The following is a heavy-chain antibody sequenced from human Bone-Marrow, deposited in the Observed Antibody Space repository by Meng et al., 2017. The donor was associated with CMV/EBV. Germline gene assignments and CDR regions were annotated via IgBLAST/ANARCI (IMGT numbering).Heavy chain of an antibody. CDR3: ARDSKGAAPGYYYGMDV. D-gene: IGHD6-6*01. CDR1: GYTFTSYG. V-gene: IGHV1-18*01. CDR2: ISAYNGNT. J-gene: IGHJ6*02. Sequence: ASVKVSCKASGYTFTSYGISWVRQAPGQGLEWMGWISAYNGNTNYAQKLQGRVTMTTDTSTSTAYMELRSLRSDDTAVYYCARDSKGAAPGYYYGMDVWGQGTTDTVPS.